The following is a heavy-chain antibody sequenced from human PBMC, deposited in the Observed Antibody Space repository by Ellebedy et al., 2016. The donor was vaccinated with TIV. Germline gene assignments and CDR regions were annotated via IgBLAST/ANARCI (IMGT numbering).Heavy chain of an antibody. Sequence: PGGSLRLSCAASGFSFSSYWMSWVRQAPGKGLEWVANIKEDGSEQYYVDSVKGRFTISRDNAKNSLYLQMNNLRAEDTAVYYRARGGGRGLAADYWGQGTLVTVSS. J-gene: IGHJ4*02. CDR1: GFSFSSYW. D-gene: IGHD3-16*01. CDR2: IKEDGSEQ. CDR3: ARGGGRGLAADY. V-gene: IGHV3-7*03.